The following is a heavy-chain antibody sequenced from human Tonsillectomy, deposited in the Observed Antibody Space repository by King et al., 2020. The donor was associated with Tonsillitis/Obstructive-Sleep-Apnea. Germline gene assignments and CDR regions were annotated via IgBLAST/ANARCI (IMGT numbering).Heavy chain of an antibody. D-gene: IGHD3-3*01. CDR3: ARATPYYDFWSGSYLKDDY. V-gene: IGHV3-7*01. CDR2: IKQDGSEK. J-gene: IGHJ4*02. CDR1: GFTFSSYW. Sequence: VQLVESGGGLVQPGGSLRLSCAASGFTFSSYWMSWVRQAPGKGLEWVANIKQDGSEKYYVDSVKGRFTISRDNAKNSLYLQMNSLRAEDTAVYYCARATPYYDFWSGSYLKDDYWGQGTLVTVSS.